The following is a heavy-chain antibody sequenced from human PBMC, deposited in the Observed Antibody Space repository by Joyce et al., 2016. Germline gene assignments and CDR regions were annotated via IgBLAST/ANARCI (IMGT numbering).Heavy chain of an antibody. D-gene: IGHD3-16*01. CDR2: ISGTSYYI. Sequence: QLVESGGGVVKPGGSLRLSCEASGSTFSSSSMSWFRQGPGKGLEGVAAISGTSYYIFHAETVRGRFTVSRDNAKKTLYLQMNSLRAEDSAVFYCARGGISYYYAMDVWGQGTTVTVSS. V-gene: IGHV3-21*01. CDR3: ARGGISYYYAMDV. J-gene: IGHJ6*02. CDR1: GSTFSSSS.